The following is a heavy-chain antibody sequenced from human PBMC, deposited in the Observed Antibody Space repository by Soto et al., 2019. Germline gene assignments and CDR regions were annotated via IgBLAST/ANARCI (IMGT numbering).Heavy chain of an antibody. Sequence: EVQLVESGGGLVKPGGSLGLSCPPSGFPFGSYRINWARRAPGKGLEGVSPISSSSSYIYYADPVKGRFTIPRDNAKNSLYLQMNSLRAEDTAVYYCARVGGQLVPGFDYWGQGTLVTVSS. D-gene: IGHD6-6*01. CDR2: ISSSSSYI. CDR3: ARVGGQLVPGFDY. CDR1: GFPFGSYR. J-gene: IGHJ4*02. V-gene: IGHV3-21*01.